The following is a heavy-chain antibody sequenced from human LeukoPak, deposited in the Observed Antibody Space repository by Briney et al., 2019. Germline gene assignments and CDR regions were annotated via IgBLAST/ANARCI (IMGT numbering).Heavy chain of an antibody. CDR2: IDQSGGFK. D-gene: IGHD3-16*02. J-gene: IGHJ4*02. Sequence: GGSLRLSCAASGFTFSSYWMSWIRQAPGKGLEWLSYIDQSGGFKKYEDSMKGRFTISRDNAKNSLYLQMNSLRAEDTAVYYCVREPGEGSHRGEYDYWGRGTLVTVSS. CDR3: VREPGEGSHRGEYDY. CDR1: GFTFSSYW. V-gene: IGHV3-7*01.